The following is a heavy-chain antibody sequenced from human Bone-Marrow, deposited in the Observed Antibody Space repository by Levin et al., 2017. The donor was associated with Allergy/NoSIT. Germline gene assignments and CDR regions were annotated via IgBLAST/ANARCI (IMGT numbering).Heavy chain of an antibody. CDR1: GGTFSKYV. CDR3: AGGAGDCGVELCYSFCYYYGMGV. V-gene: IGHV1-69*06. CDR2: IILMYGTT. D-gene: IGHD2-21*01. J-gene: IGHJ6*02. Sequence: SVKVSCKASGGTFSKYVISWVRQAPGQGLEWMGGIILMYGTTKYAQELQGRVSITADTSTSTVFMELSSLTSEDTAIYYCAGGAGDCGVELCYSFCYYYGMGVWGQGPTVPVSS.